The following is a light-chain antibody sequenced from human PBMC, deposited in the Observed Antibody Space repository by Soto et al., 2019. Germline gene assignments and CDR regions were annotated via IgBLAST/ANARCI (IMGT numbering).Light chain of an antibody. CDR1: QSISSW. J-gene: IGKJ4*01. V-gene: IGKV1-5*03. CDR3: QQYDSYPLT. CDR2: KAS. Sequence: DIQMTQSPSTLSASVGDRVTITCRASQSISSWLAWYQQKPGKAPKLLIYKASSLESGVPSGFSGSGSGTEFTLTISSLQPDDFATYYCQQYDSYPLTFGGGTNVEIK.